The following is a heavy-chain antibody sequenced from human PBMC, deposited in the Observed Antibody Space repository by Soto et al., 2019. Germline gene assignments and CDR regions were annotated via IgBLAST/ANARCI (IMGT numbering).Heavy chain of an antibody. D-gene: IGHD1-1*01. CDR2: INKDGSYK. J-gene: IGHJ4*02. V-gene: IGHV3-74*01. Sequence: EVKLVESGGGLVQSGGSLRLSCASSGFTFSDEWMHWVRQAPGKGLVWVSRINKDGSYKNYADFVEGRFTISRDDARSELYLQMDRLRAEATAVYYCARGGLEPFDYLGQGALVTVPS. CDR1: GFTFSDEW. CDR3: ARGGLEPFDY.